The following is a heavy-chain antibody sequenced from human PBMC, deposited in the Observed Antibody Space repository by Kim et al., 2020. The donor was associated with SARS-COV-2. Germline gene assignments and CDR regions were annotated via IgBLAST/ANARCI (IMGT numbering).Heavy chain of an antibody. CDR3: ARHGAWFGELSTYYYYGMDV. D-gene: IGHD3-10*01. V-gene: IGHV4-59*08. CDR1: GGSISSYY. CDR2: IYYSGST. J-gene: IGHJ6*02. Sequence: SETLSLTCTVSGGSISSYYWSWIRQPPGKGLEWIGYIYYSGSTNYNPSLKSRVTISVDTSKNQFSLKLSSVTAADTAVYYCARHGAWFGELSTYYYYGMDVWGQGTTVTVSS.